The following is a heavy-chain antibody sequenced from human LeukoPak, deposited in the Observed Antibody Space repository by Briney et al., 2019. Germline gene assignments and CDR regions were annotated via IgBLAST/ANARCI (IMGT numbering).Heavy chain of an antibody. Sequence: ASVNVSCKASGYTFTSYDINWVRHATGQGLEWMGWMSPNSGDTGYAQKFQGRVTMTRDTSISTAYMELTSLRSEDTAIYYCARGPPNWGFDFWGQGALVTVSS. D-gene: IGHD7-27*01. CDR3: ARGPPNWGFDF. J-gene: IGHJ4*02. CDR2: MSPNSGDT. CDR1: GYTFTSYD. V-gene: IGHV1-8*01.